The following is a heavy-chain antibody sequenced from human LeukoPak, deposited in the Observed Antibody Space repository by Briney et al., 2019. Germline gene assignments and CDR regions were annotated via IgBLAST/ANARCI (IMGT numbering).Heavy chain of an antibody. CDR3: AKDGFDFGGAFPRYYYYMDV. V-gene: IGHV3-30*02. CDR1: AFTFSTYG. Sequence: GGSLRLSCAAPAFTFSTYGMQWVRQAPGKGLEWVAFIRFEGSDAYYADSVKGRLTISRDNSKNTLFLQMHSLRPEETAVYYCAKDGFDFGGAFPRYYYYMDVWGQGTTVTVSS. CDR2: IRFEGSDA. J-gene: IGHJ6*03. D-gene: IGHD3-3*01.